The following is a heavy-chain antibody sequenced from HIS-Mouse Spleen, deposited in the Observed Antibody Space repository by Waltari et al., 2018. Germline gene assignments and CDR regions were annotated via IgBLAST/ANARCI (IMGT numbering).Heavy chain of an antibody. V-gene: IGHV4-34*01. J-gene: IGHJ5*02. Sequence: QVQLQQWGAGLLKPSATLSLTCAVYGGSFRGYYWSWIRQPPGKGMEWIGEINHSGSTNYNPSLKSRVTISVDTSKNQFSLKLSSVTAADTAVYYCASDKYYDFRGFDPWGQGTLVTVSS. CDR1: GGSFRGYY. CDR2: INHSGST. CDR3: ASDKYYDFRGFDP. D-gene: IGHD3-3*01.